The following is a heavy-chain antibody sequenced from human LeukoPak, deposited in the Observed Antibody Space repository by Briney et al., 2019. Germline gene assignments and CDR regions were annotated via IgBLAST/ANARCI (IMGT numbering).Heavy chain of an antibody. J-gene: IGHJ6*02. Sequence: ASVKVSCKASGYTFTGYYMHWVRQAPGQGLEWMGWINPNSGGTNYAQKFQGRVTITADKSTSTAYMELSSLRSEDTAVYYCASRIAAAGYYYGMDVWGQGTTVTVSS. CDR1: GYTFTGYY. CDR3: ASRIAAAGYYYGMDV. D-gene: IGHD6-13*01. CDR2: INPNSGGT. V-gene: IGHV1-2*02.